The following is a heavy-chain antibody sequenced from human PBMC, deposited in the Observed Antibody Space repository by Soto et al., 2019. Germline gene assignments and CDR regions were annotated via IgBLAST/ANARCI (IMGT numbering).Heavy chain of an antibody. CDR3: ARVYSGSYSDY. D-gene: IGHD1-26*01. V-gene: IGHV4-4*02. CDR1: GGSIRSNNW. J-gene: IGHJ4*02. Sequence: QVQLQESGPGLVKPSGTLSLTCAVSGGSIRSNNWWSWVRQPPGKGLEWIGEIFHSGSTHYNPSLKTRVTISVDKSKNQFSRKLIAVTAADTAVYYCARVYSGSYSDYWGQGTLVTVSS. CDR2: IFHSGST.